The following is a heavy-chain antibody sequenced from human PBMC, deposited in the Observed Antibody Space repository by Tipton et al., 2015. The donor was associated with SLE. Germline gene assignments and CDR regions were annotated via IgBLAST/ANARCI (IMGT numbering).Heavy chain of an antibody. CDR1: GASVGTYC. V-gene: IGHV4-59*02. D-gene: IGHD7-27*01. CDR2: VCNSGST. J-gene: IGHJ4*02. CDR3: ARDPNGGYGSFDY. Sequence: TLSLTCIVSGASVGTYCWNWLRPSPGKGLEWIGCVCNSGSTNYSPSLESRGTISVDTSKNQFSLKLSSVTAADTAVYYCARDPNGGYGSFDYWGLGALVTVSS.